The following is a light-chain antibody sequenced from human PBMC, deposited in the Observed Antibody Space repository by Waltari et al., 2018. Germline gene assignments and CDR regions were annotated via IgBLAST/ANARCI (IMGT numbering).Light chain of an antibody. CDR1: QGFSAY. J-gene: IGKJ1*01. CDR2: ASS. Sequence: AIRMTQSPASLSASTGDRVTISCRASQGFSAYLAWYQKKPGKAPSLLNYASSTLESGVPSKSSGSGSGTDFTLSISCLQSEDFATYYCQQYHTYPWTFGQATKVEI. V-gene: IGKV1-8*01. CDR3: QQYHTYPWT.